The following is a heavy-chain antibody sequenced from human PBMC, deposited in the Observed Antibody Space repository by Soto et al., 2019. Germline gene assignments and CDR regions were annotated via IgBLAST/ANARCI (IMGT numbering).Heavy chain of an antibody. J-gene: IGHJ4*02. D-gene: IGHD3-3*01. Sequence: PSETLSLTCTVSGDSVSSVGFHWAWLRRPPGKGLEWIGYIYNGGSTYYRPSLESRMHMSLEANRNHYSLRLTSVTAADTAVYFCARAPVGLDTISYFDYWGQGKLVTVSS. CDR1: GDSVSSVGFH. CDR2: IYNGGST. V-gene: IGHV4-30-4*02. CDR3: ARAPVGLDTISYFDY.